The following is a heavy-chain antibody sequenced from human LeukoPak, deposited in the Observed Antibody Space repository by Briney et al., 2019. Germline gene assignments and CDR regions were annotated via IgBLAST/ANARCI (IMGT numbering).Heavy chain of an antibody. J-gene: IGHJ4*02. V-gene: IGHV3-23*01. CDR2: ISGSGGST. D-gene: IGHD2-2*01. CDR3: AKSVCTSCDFDY. Sequence: VSAISGSGGSTYYADSVKGRFTISRDNSKNTLYLQMNSLRAEDTAVYYCAKSVCTSCDFDYWGQGTLVTVSS.